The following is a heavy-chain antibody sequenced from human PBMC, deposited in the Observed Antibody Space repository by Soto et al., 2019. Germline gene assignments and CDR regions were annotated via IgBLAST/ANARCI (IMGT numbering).Heavy chain of an antibody. CDR1: GGSFSGYY. J-gene: IGHJ5*02. Sequence: PSETLSLTCAVYGGSFSGYYWSWIRQPPGKGLEWIGEINHSGSTNYNPSLKSRVTISVGTSKNQFSLKLSSVTAADTAVYYCAQGGGSYPNWFDPWGQGTLVTVSS. D-gene: IGHD1-26*01. CDR2: INHSGST. CDR3: AQGGGSYPNWFDP. V-gene: IGHV4-34*01.